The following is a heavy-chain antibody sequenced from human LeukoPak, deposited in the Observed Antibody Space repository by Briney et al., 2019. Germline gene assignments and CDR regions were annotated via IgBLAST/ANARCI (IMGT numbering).Heavy chain of an antibody. CDR3: SRVVVISPYYYYYMDV. CDR2: IYYSGST. V-gene: IGHV4-31*03. Sequence: SETLSLTCTVSGGSISSGGYYWSWIRQHPGKGLEWIGYIYYSGSTYYNPSLKSRVTISVDTSKNQFSLKLSSVTAADTAVYYCSRVVVISPYYYYYMDVCGKGTTVTVSS. J-gene: IGHJ6*03. D-gene: IGHD3-22*01. CDR1: GGSISSGGYY.